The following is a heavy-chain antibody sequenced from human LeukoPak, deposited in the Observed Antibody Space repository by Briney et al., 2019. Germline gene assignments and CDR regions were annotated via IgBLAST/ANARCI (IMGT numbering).Heavy chain of an antibody. CDR3: ARDYYDSSGYYYGDAFDI. CDR1: GGSISSSY. D-gene: IGHD3-22*01. Sequence: SETLSLTCTVSGGSISSSYWSWIRQPPGKGLEWIGYIYCSGSTNYNPSVKSRVTISADTSKNQFSLKLGSVAAADTAVYYCARDYYDSSGYYYGDAFDIWGQGTMVTVSS. J-gene: IGHJ3*02. V-gene: IGHV4-59*01. CDR2: IYCSGST.